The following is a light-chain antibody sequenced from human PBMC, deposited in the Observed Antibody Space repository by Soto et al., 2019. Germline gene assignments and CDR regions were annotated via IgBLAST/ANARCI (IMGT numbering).Light chain of an antibody. CDR3: CSYADRTIL. V-gene: IGLV2-23*02. CDR2: EVT. CDR1: SGDVGRSDV. J-gene: IGLJ2*01. Sequence: QSLLTQPASVSGSPGQSITFSCTGTSGDVGRSDVVSWYQQHPGKAPKLMIYEVTKRPSGVSNRSSASQSGNTASLTISGLQAEDEADYYCCSYADRTILFGGGTKVTVL.